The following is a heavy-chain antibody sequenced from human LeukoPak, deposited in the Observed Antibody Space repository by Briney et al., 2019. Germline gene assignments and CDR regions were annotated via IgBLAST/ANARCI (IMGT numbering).Heavy chain of an antibody. Sequence: GESLKISCKGSGYSFTSYWIGWVRQMPGKGLEWMGIIYPGDSDTRYRPSFQGQVTISADKSISTAYLQWSSLKASDTAMYYCARLAAAGTWGDYYYYGMDVWGQGTTVTVSS. CDR1: GYSFTSYW. V-gene: IGHV5-51*01. CDR2: IYPGDSDT. D-gene: IGHD6-13*01. J-gene: IGHJ6*02. CDR3: ARLAAAGTWGDYYYYGMDV.